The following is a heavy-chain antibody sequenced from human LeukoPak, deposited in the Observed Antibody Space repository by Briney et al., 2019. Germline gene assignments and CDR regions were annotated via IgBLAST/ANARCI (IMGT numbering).Heavy chain of an antibody. CDR1: GFTFSTYW. J-gene: IGHJ4*02. V-gene: IGHV3-7*01. CDR2: IKQDGSEK. CDR3: VREKWDLWRGRDYYFDY. Sequence: QAGGSLRLSCAASGFTFSTYWMTWVRQAPGKGLEWVANIKQDGSEKYYVDSVKGRFTISRDNAKNSLYLQMNSLRAEDTAVYYCVREKWDLWRGRDYYFDYWGQGTLVTVSS. D-gene: IGHD1-26*01.